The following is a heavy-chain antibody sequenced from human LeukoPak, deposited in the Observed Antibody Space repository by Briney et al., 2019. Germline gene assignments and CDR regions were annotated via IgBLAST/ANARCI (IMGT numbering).Heavy chain of an antibody. CDR3: AREIYDSSPGAFDI. Sequence: GGSLRLSCAASGFTFSSYWMSWVRQAPGKGLEWVANIKQDGSEKYYVDSVKGRFTISRDNAQNSLYLQMNSLRAEDTAVYYCAREIYDSSPGAFDIWGQGTMVTVSS. CDR1: GFTFSSYW. D-gene: IGHD3-22*01. V-gene: IGHV3-7*01. CDR2: IKQDGSEK. J-gene: IGHJ3*02.